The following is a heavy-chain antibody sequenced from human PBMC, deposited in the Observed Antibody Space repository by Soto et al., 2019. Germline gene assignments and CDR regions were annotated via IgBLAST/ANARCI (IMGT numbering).Heavy chain of an antibody. CDR3: ARGLVILNWFDP. CDR2: INHSGST. CDR1: GRSFSGYY. J-gene: IGHJ5*02. V-gene: IGHV4-34*01. Sequence: SETLSLTCAVYGRSFSGYYWSWIRQPPGKGLEWIGEINHSGSTNYNPSLKSRVTISVDTSKNQFSLKLSSVTAADTAVYYCARGLVILNWFDPWGQGTLVTVSS. D-gene: IGHD2-21*01.